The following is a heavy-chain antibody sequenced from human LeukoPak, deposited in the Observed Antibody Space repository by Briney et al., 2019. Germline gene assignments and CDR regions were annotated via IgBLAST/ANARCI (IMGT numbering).Heavy chain of an antibody. Sequence: GRSLRLSCAASGFTFSSYGMHWVRQAPGKGLEWVALIWYDGSDKYYADSVKGRFTISRDNANNTLYLQMNSLRAEDTAVYYCARSGRGYYDSLDHWGQGDLVTVSS. J-gene: IGHJ4*02. V-gene: IGHV3-33*01. D-gene: IGHD3-22*01. CDR3: ARSGRGYYDSLDH. CDR2: IWYDGSDK. CDR1: GFTFSSYG.